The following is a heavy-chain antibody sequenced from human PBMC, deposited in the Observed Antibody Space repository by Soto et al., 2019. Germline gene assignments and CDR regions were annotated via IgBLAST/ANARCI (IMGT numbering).Heavy chain of an antibody. CDR2: RHNKGWT. D-gene: IGHD1-26*01. Sequence: QVQLQESGPGLVKPSGTLFLTCGVSGDSITSDSWWTWVRQSPGKGLEWIGERHNKGWTNYNPSLASRVPISIDTAKNEFSLSLTSVTAADTAVFYCAMVGPTATGAIDYWGRGTLVTVSS. CDR3: AMVGPTATGAIDY. CDR1: GDSITSDSW. V-gene: IGHV4-4*02. J-gene: IGHJ4*02.